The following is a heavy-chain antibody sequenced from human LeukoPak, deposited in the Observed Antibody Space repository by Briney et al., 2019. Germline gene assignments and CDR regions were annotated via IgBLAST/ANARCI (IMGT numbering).Heavy chain of an antibody. CDR3: ATLTVGAMVTGYFHH. J-gene: IGHJ1*01. V-gene: IGHV3-7*01. D-gene: IGHD5-18*01. Sequence: DSVQARFTISRDNAKNSLYLQMNSLRAEDTAVYYCATLTVGAMVTGYFHHWGQGTLVTFSS.